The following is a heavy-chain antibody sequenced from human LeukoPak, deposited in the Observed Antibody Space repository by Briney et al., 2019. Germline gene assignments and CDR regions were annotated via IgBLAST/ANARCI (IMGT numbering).Heavy chain of an antibody. Sequence: SETLSLTCTVSGGSISSSHYYWDWIRQPPGKGLEWIGNIYNSGGTYYNPSLKSRVTISVDTSKNQFALKLSSVTGADTAVYYCAIELGVAFDIWGQGTMVTVSS. CDR2: IYNSGGT. CDR1: GGSISSSHYY. V-gene: IGHV4-39*02. CDR3: AIELGVAFDI. D-gene: IGHD3-3*02. J-gene: IGHJ3*02.